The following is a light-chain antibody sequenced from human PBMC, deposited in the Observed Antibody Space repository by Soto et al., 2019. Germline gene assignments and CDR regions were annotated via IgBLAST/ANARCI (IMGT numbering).Light chain of an antibody. CDR3: AAWDDSLNAWA. Sequence: QSVLTQPPSASGTPGQRVTISCSGSSSNIGRNTVKWYRQLPGTAPQLLIGGSDQRPSGVPDRFSGSQSGTSASLAISGLQSEDAADYICAAWDDSLNAWAFGGGTKLTVL. V-gene: IGLV1-44*01. CDR2: GSD. J-gene: IGLJ3*02. CDR1: SSNIGRNT.